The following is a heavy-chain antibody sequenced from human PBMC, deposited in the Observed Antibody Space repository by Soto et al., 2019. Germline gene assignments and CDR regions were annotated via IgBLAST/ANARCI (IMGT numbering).Heavy chain of an antibody. CDR2: FDPEDGET. V-gene: IGHV1-24*01. Sequence: ASVKVSCKVSGYTLTELSMHWVRQAPGKGLEWVGGFDPEDGETIYAQKFQGRVTMTEDTSTDTAYMELSSLRSEDTAVYYCATLAGATPDAFDIWGQGTMVTVSS. J-gene: IGHJ3*02. CDR1: GYTLTELS. D-gene: IGHD1-26*01. CDR3: ATLAGATPDAFDI.